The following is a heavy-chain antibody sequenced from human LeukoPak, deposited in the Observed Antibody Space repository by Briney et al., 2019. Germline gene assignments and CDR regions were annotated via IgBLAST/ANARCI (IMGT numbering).Heavy chain of an antibody. CDR3: ARVAGYSNYGWFDP. J-gene: IGHJ5*02. V-gene: IGHV1-18*01. Sequence: ASVKVSCKASGYTFPRYGISWVRQAPGQGLEWMGWISPYNGNTNYAQKFQGRVTITADKSTSTAYMELSSLRSEDTAVYYCARVAGYSNYGWFDPWGQGTLVTVSS. CDR2: ISPYNGNT. CDR1: GYTFPRYG. D-gene: IGHD4-11*01.